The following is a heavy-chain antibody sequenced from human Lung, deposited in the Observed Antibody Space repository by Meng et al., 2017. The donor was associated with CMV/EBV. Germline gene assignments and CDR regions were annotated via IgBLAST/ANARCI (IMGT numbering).Heavy chain of an antibody. CDR2: IYYSGST. Sequence: SETLSLXCSVSGGSISSGGYYWTWIRQHPGKGLEWIGYIYYSGSTYYNPSLKSRVTISVDTSKNHFSLNLRSVTATDTAVYYCAIYRDEHRAYVDPWGKGSXVTVSS. V-gene: IGHV4-31*03. D-gene: IGHD5-24*01. CDR1: GGSISSGGYY. J-gene: IGHJ5*02. CDR3: AIYRDEHRAYVDP.